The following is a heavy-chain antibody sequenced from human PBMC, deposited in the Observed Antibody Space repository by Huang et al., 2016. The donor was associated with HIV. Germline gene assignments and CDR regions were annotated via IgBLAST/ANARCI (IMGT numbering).Heavy chain of an antibody. V-gene: IGHV3-21*01. D-gene: IGHD1-26*01. CDR3: ARGIVGATDY. CDR2: MSSRSSYI. J-gene: IGHJ4*02. CDR1: GFTFSSES. Sequence: EVQLVESGGGLVKPGGSLRLSCAASGFTFSSESMNWVRQASGKGVEWVSAMSSRSSYIYYAESVKGRFTISRDNAKNSLYLQMNSLRAEDTAVYYCARGIVGATDYWGQGTLVTVSS.